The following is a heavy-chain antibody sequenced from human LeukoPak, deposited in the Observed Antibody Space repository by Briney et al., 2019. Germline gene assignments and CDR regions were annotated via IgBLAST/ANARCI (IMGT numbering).Heavy chain of an antibody. CDR2: INHSGST. J-gene: IGHJ6*03. CDR1: GGSFSGYY. CDR3: ARAMIFPPDSYYYMDV. Sequence: NPSETLSLTCAVYGGSFSGYYWSWIRQPPGKGLEWIGEINHSGSTNYNPSLKSRVTISVDTSKNQFSLKLSSVTAADTAVYYCARAMIFPPDSYYYMDVWGKGTTVTISS. V-gene: IGHV4-34*01. D-gene: IGHD3-22*01.